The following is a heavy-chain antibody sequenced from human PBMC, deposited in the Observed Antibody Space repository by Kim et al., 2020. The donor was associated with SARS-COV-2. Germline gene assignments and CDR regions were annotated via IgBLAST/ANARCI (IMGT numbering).Heavy chain of an antibody. CDR3: ARRFEVVKPFDP. CDR1: GYSFSTYW. CDR2: IYPGDSDT. J-gene: IGHJ5*02. Sequence: GESLKISCKGSGYSFSTYWIGWVRQMPGKGLEWMGIIYPGDSDTRYSPSFQGQVTISVDKSISTAYLQWSSLKASDTAMYYCARRFEVVKPFDPWGQGTLVTVSS. V-gene: IGHV5-51*01. D-gene: IGHD2-15*01.